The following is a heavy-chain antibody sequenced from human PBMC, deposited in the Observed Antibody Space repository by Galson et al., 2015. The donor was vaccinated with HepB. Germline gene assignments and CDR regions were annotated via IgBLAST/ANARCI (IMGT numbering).Heavy chain of an antibody. Sequence: SVKVSCKASGNSFNYYAINWVRQAPGQGLEWMGWINTNNGNPTYAQDFAGRFVFSLDTSVRTTFLQISGLKTEDTAVYYCARDLGPMWGFLRLPFDSWGQGTLVTVSS. CDR3: ARDLGPMWGFLRLPFDS. D-gene: IGHD2-21*01. CDR1: GNSFNYYA. CDR2: INTNNGNP. V-gene: IGHV7-4-1*02. J-gene: IGHJ4*02.